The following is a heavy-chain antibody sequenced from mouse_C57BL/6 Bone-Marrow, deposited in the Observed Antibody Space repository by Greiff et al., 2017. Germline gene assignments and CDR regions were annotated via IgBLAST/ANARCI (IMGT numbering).Heavy chain of an antibody. CDR2: IDPENGDT. Sequence: VQLQQSGAELVRPGASVKLSCTASGFNIKDDYMHWVKQRPEQGLEWIGWIDPENGDTESASKFQGKATITADTSSNTAYLQLSSLTSEDTAVYYCTGGVAWFAYWGQGTLVTVSA. CDR3: TGGVAWFAY. CDR1: GFNIKDDY. J-gene: IGHJ3*01. V-gene: IGHV14-4*01.